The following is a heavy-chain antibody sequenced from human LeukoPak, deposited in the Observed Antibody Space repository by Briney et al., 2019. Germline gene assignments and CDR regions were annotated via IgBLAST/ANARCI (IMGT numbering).Heavy chain of an antibody. Sequence: GESLKISCRGSGYTFTNYLIGWVRQMPGKGLEWIGIIYPDGSDSRYSPSFQGRVTISADKSITTAYLQWSSLKASDTAMYYCARRGGSSWYYFDYWGQGTLVTVSS. CDR2: IYPDGSDS. CDR1: GYTFTNYL. CDR3: ARRGGSSWYYFDY. J-gene: IGHJ4*02. D-gene: IGHD6-13*01. V-gene: IGHV5-51*01.